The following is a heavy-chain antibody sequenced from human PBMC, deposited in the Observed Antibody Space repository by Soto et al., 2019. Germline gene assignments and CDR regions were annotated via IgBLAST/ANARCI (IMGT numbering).Heavy chain of an antibody. CDR1: GGSINGGTYF. CDR3: ARHTPHATFGVPTPYFDH. J-gene: IGHJ4*02. D-gene: IGHD3-3*01. V-gene: IGHV4-39*01. Sequence: QLQLQESGPGLVKPSETLSLTCTVSGGSINGGTYFWGWIRQPPGKGLEWIGSINYSGRTNYNPSLKVRVTVSADTSKNHFSLKLRSVTATDTAVYYCARHTPHATFGVPTPYFDHWGQGTLVSVSS. CDR2: INYSGRT.